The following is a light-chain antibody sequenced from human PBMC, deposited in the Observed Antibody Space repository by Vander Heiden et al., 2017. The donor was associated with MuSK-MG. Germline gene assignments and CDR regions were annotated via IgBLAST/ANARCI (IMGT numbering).Light chain of an antibody. Sequence: QSVLTQPPSVSGAPGQRVTISCTGSSSNIGAGYDVHWYQQLPGTAPKLLISGNSNRPSGVPDRFSGSKSGTSGSLAITGLQAEDEADYYCQSYDRSLSGWVFGGGTKLTVL. CDR3: QSYDRSLSGWV. V-gene: IGLV1-40*01. CDR2: GNS. J-gene: IGLJ3*02. CDR1: SSNIGAGYD.